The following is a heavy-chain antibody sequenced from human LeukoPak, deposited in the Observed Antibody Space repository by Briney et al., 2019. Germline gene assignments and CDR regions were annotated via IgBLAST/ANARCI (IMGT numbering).Heavy chain of an antibody. CDR1: GGSISSTSYY. Sequence: SETLSLTCTVSGGSISSTSYYWGWIRQPPGKGLEWIGSIYYSGSPYYNPSLKSRVTISVDTSKNQFSLKLSSVTAAGTAVYYCARGYYDTLTNYPKNFDQWGQGTLVTVSS. CDR2: IYYSGSP. CDR3: ARGYYDTLTNYPKNFDQ. J-gene: IGHJ4*02. V-gene: IGHV4-39*01. D-gene: IGHD3-9*01.